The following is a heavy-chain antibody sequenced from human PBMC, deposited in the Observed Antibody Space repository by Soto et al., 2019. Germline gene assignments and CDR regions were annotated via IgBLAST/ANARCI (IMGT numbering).Heavy chain of an antibody. J-gene: IGHJ6*02. CDR2: IYYSGST. CDR1: GGSISSSSYY. Sequence: SETLSLTCTVSGGSISSSSYYWGWIRQPPGKGLEWIGGIYYSGSTYYNPSLKSRVTISVDTSKNQFSLKLSSVTAADTAVYYCARHDYYYGMDVWGQGTTVTVSS. CDR3: ARHDYYYGMDV. V-gene: IGHV4-39*01.